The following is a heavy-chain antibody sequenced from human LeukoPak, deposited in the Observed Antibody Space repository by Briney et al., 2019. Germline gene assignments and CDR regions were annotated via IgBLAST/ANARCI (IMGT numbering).Heavy chain of an antibody. D-gene: IGHD3-3*01. CDR1: GYTFTSYG. CDR3: ARCTAGGFGVVIGPFDY. Sequence: GASVKVSCKASGYTFTSYGISWVRQAPGPGLEWMGWISAYNGNTNYAQKLQGRVTMTTDTSTSTAYMELRSLRSDDTAVYYCARCTAGGFGVVIGPFDYWGQGTLVTVSS. J-gene: IGHJ4*02. CDR2: ISAYNGNT. V-gene: IGHV1-18*01.